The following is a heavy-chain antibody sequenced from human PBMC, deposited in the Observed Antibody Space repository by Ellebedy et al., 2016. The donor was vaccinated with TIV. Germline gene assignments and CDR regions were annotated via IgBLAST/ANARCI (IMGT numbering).Heavy chain of an antibody. V-gene: IGHV1-46*01. D-gene: IGHD4-17*01. CDR1: GYTFTSYY. CDR3: AREVATVTYSPYGMDV. J-gene: IGHJ6*02. CDR2: INPSGGST. Sequence: ASVKVSCXASGYTFTSYYMHWVRQAPGQGLEWMGIINPSGGSTSYAQKFQGRVTMTRDTSTSTVYMELSSLRSEDTAVYYCAREVATVTYSPYGMDVWGQGTTVTVSS.